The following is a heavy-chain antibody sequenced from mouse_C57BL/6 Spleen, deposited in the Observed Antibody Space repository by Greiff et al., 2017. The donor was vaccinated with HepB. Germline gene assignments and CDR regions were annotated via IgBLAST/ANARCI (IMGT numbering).Heavy chain of an antibody. CDR1: GFTFSSYA. Sequence: EVMLVESGGGLVKPGGSLKLSCAASGFTFSSYAMSWVRQTPEKRLEWVATISDGGSYTYYPDNVKGRFTISRDNAKNNLYLQMSHLKSEDTAMYYCARDRGTTVVAEVDAMDYWGQGTSVTVSS. CDR3: ARDRGTTVVAEVDAMDY. D-gene: IGHD1-1*01. V-gene: IGHV5-4*01. J-gene: IGHJ4*01. CDR2: ISDGGSYT.